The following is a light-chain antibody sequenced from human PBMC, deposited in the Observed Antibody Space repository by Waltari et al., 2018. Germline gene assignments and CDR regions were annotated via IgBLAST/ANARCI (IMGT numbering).Light chain of an antibody. CDR2: GAS. J-gene: IGKJ3*01. CDR1: QNIGTY. Sequence: DIQMTQSPSSLSASVGDRVIITCRASQNIGTYLNWYPQKPGKAPKILIYGASKLETGVPSRFSGSGSGTDFTLTISRLQPEDFATYYCQQSYTAPLFGPGTIVDV. CDR3: QQSYTAPL. V-gene: IGKV1-39*01.